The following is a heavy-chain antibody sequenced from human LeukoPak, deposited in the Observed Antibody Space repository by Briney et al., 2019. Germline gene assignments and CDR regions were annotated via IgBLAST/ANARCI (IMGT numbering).Heavy chain of an antibody. CDR3: ARARDSNLFDY. J-gene: IGHJ4*02. CDR1: GYTFTSFG. Sequence: ASVKVSCTASGYTFTSFGISWVRHAPGQGLEWMGWISAYNGNTNYAQNLQGRVTMTTDTSTSTAYMELRSLRSDDTAVYYCARARDSNLFDYWGQGTLVTVSS. D-gene: IGHD3-22*01. V-gene: IGHV1-18*01. CDR2: ISAYNGNT.